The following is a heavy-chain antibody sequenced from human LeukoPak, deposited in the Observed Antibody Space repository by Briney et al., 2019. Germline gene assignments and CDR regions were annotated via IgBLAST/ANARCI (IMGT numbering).Heavy chain of an antibody. J-gene: IGHJ4*02. Sequence: PSETLSPTCTVSGGSISSGDYYWSWNRQPPGKGLEWIGYIYYSGSTYYNPSLKSRVTISVDTSKNQFSLKLSSVTAADTAVYYCARAMVRDPLDDYWGQGTLVTVSS. V-gene: IGHV4-30-4*01. CDR2: IYYSGST. CDR1: GGSISSGDYY. CDR3: ARAMVRDPLDDY. D-gene: IGHD3-10*01.